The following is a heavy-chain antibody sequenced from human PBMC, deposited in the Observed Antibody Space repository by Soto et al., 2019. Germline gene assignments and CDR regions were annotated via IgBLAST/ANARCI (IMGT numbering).Heavy chain of an antibody. D-gene: IGHD3-10*01. Sequence: PSETLSLTCTVSGGSISSGGYYWSWIRQHPGKGLEWIGYIYYSGSTYYNPSLKSRVTISVDTSKNQFSLKLSSVTAADTAVYYCARARGTKNMVRGVIIDCLDYWGQGTLVTVSS. CDR3: ARARGTKNMVRGVIIDCLDY. CDR2: IYYSGST. J-gene: IGHJ4*02. CDR1: GGSISSGGYY. V-gene: IGHV4-31*03.